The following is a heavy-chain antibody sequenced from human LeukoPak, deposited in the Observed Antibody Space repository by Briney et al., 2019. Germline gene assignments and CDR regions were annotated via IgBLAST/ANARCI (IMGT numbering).Heavy chain of an antibody. CDR2: INSDGSST. Sequence: GGSLRLSCAASGFTFSSSAMSWVRQAPGKGLVWVSRINSDGSSTSYADSVKGRFTISRDNAKNTLYLQVNSLRAEDTAVYYCASWLTTINWFDPWGQGTLVTVSS. D-gene: IGHD4-11*01. J-gene: IGHJ5*02. CDR3: ASWLTTINWFDP. V-gene: IGHV3-74*01. CDR1: GFTFSSSA.